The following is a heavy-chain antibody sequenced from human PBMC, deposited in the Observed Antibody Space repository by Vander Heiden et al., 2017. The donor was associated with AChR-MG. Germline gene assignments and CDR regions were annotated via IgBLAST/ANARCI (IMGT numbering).Heavy chain of an antibody. D-gene: IGHD3-22*01. CDR1: GFTFSSYA. Sequence: QVQLVESGGGVVQPGRSLRLSCAASGFTFSSYAMHWVRQAPGKGLEWVALISYDGSNKYYADSVKGRFTISRDNSKNTLYLQMNSLRAEDTAVYYCARGVRQDYYDSSGFDYWGQGTLVTVS. V-gene: IGHV3-30-3*01. J-gene: IGHJ4*02. CDR2: ISYDGSNK. CDR3: ARGVRQDYYDSSGFDY.